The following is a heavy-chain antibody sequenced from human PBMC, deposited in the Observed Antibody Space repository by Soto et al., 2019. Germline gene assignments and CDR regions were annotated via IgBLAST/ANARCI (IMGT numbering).Heavy chain of an antibody. V-gene: IGHV3-53*04. Sequence: EVQLVESGGNLVQPGGSLRLSCAVSGFTVSSNYMAWVRQAPGKGLVWVSIIYSSGRTDYADSVKGRFTISRHNSDNTLSLQMNSLRAEDTAVYYCAIDSLLVVGADGLYFDLWGRGTRVSVSS. CDR3: AIDSLLVVGADGLYFDL. CDR1: GFTVSSNY. J-gene: IGHJ2*01. CDR2: IYSSGRT. D-gene: IGHD2-21*01.